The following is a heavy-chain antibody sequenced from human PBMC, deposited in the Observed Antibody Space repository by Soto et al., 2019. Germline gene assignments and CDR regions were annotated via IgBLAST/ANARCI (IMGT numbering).Heavy chain of an antibody. CDR3: ARLYVSVPTYDY. V-gene: IGHV3-7*01. CDR2: INQDGSDR. Sequence: EVQLVESGGGLVQPGGSLRLSCAASGFTFSDYWMSWVRQAPGKGLEWVASINQDGSDRRYVDSMRGRFTVSRDNTKNSLYLQMNSLRVEDTAVYFCARLYVSVPTYDYWGQGTLATVSS. D-gene: IGHD3-16*02. CDR1: GFTFSDYW. J-gene: IGHJ4*02.